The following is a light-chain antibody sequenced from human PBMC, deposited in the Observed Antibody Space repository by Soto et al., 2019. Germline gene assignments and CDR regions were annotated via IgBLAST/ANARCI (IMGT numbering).Light chain of an antibody. J-gene: IGKJ1*01. CDR2: HVS. CDR1: ESINNW. Sequence: DIQMTQSPSTLSASVGDIVTITSRASESINNWLAWYQQKPGKAPTVLIYHVSSLESGIPSRFSGSGSGTQLTLTISNLQPDDVATYYCLDYNIESRTFGQGTKVEI. CDR3: LDYNIESRT. V-gene: IGKV1-5*01.